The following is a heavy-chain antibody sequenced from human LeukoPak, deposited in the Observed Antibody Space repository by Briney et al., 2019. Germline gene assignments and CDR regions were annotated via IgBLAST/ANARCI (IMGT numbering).Heavy chain of an antibody. D-gene: IGHD1-7*01. Sequence: SQTLSLTCALSGDSVSSNHAAWNWIRQSPSGGLEWLGRTYYRSKWFNEYAVSVKSRIAINPDTSKNQFSLQLNSVTPEDTAVYYCARGTGTFDFWGQGTLVTVSS. V-gene: IGHV6-1*01. CDR2: TYYRSKWFN. CDR3: ARGTGTFDF. CDR1: GDSVSSNHAA. J-gene: IGHJ4*02.